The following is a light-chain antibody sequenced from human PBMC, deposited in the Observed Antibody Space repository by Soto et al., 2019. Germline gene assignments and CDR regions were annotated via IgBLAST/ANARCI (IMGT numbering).Light chain of an antibody. CDR1: SSDVGGYNY. CDR3: SSYTSSSTDVV. J-gene: IGLJ2*01. V-gene: IGLV2-14*01. Sequence: QSVLTQPASVSGSPGQSITISCTGTSSDVGGYNYVSWYQQHPGKAPKLMIYEVSNRPSGVSNRFSGSKSGNTASLTISGRQAEDEADYYCSSYTSSSTDVVFGGGPKVTVL. CDR2: EVS.